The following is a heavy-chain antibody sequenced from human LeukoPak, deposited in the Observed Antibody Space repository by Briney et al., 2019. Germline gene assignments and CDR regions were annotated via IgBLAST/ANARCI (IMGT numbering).Heavy chain of an antibody. CDR2: IYYSGST. V-gene: IGHV4-39*07. Sequence: PSETLSLTCTVSGGSISSSSYYWGWILQPPGKGLEWIGSIYYSGSTYYNPSLKSRVTISVDTSKNQFSLKLSSVTAADTAVYYCANAYYDILGGHFDYWGQGTLVTVSS. CDR3: ANAYYDILGGHFDY. D-gene: IGHD3-9*01. J-gene: IGHJ4*02. CDR1: GGSISSSSYY.